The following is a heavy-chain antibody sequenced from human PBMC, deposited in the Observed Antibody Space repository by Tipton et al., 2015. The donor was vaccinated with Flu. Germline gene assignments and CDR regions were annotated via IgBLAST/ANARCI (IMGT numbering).Heavy chain of an antibody. CDR1: GASLRSSSYY. CDR3: ARVSPGVESWFDP. J-gene: IGHJ5*02. Sequence: GASLRSSSYYWGWIRQPQGKGLEWIGSFYYDVGTYYNPSLNSRVTISVDESKNQFSLKLISVTAADTAVYYCARVSPGVESWFDPWGQGTLVTVSS. CDR2: FYYDVGT. V-gene: IGHV4-39*07. D-gene: IGHD3-3*01.